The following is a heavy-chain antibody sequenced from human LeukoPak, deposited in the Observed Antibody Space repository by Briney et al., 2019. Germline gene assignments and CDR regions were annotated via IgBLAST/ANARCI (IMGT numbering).Heavy chain of an antibody. CDR1: GGSISSYY. CDR2: IYYSGST. D-gene: IGHD5-24*01. Sequence: SETLSLTCTVSGGSISSYYWSWIRQPPGKGLEWIGDIYYSGSTNYNPSLKSRVTISVDTSKNQFSLKLSSVTAADTAVYYCARSEGRDGYNFDYWGQGTLVTVSS. V-gene: IGHV4-59*01. J-gene: IGHJ4*02. CDR3: ARSEGRDGYNFDY.